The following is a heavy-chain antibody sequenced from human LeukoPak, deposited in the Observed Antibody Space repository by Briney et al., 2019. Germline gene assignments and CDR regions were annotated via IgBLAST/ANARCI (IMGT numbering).Heavy chain of an antibody. D-gene: IGHD5-12*01. V-gene: IGHV1-2*02. CDR2: INPNSGGT. J-gene: IGHJ3*02. CDR3: ARDYSGYGNAFDI. CDR1: GYTFTGYY. Sequence: ASVKVSCKASGYTFTGYYMHWVRQAPGQGLEWMGWINPNSGGTNYAQKFQGRVTMTRDTSISAAYMELSRLRSDDTAVYYCARDYSGYGNAFDIWGQGTMVTVSS.